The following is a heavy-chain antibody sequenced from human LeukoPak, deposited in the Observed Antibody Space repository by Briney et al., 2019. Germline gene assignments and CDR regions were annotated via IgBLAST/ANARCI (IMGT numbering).Heavy chain of an antibody. CDR3: AKGGATSEYFQH. V-gene: IGHV3-43*02. D-gene: IGHD1-26*01. CDR1: GFTFDDYA. Sequence: PGGPLRLSCAASGFTFDDYAMHWVRQAPGKGLEWVSLISGDGGSTYYADSVKGRFTISRDNSKNSLYLQMNSLRTEDTALYYCAKGGATSEYFQHWGQGTLVTVSS. CDR2: ISGDGGST. J-gene: IGHJ1*01.